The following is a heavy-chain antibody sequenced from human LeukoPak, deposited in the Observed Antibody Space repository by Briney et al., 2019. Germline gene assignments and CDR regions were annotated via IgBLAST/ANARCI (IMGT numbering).Heavy chain of an antibody. D-gene: IGHD3-3*01. CDR1: GFTFSSYA. CDR3: ARRPGREIQGPTIFGVVIPISKPPNYYYYMDV. Sequence: GRSLRLSCAASGFTFSSYAMHWVRQAPGKGLEWVAVISYDGSNKYYADSVKGRFTISRDNSKNTLYLQMNSLRAEDTAVYYCARRPGREIQGPTIFGVVIPISKPPNYYYYMDVWGKGTTVTVSS. CDR2: ISYDGSNK. V-gene: IGHV3-30-3*01. J-gene: IGHJ6*03.